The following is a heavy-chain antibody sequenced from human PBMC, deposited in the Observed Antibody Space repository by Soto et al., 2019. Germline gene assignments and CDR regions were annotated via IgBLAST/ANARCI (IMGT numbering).Heavy chain of an antibody. D-gene: IGHD6-13*01. CDR2: IYYSRST. CDR3: AREVHRSHSHFDD. J-gene: IGHJ4*02. Sequence: QVQLQESGPGLVKPSQTLSLTCTVSGGSISSGDYYWSWLRQPPGKGLEWVGYIYYSRSTYYNPTLTRRVTTAVATSKNQFPLQLSAVTAANTAVYYCAREVHRSHSHFDDWGQGTLVTVSS. V-gene: IGHV4-30-4*01. CDR1: GGSISSGDYY.